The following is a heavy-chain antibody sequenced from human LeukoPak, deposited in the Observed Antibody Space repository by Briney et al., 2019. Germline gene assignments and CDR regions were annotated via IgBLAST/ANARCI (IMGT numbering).Heavy chain of an antibody. CDR1: VGSISSYY. Sequence: SETLSLTCTVSVGSISSYYWSWIRQPPGKEVEWLGYIYYSGSTNYNPSLKSRVTISVDTSKNQFSLKLSSVTAADTAVYYCAREWAYYDILTGYYKANWFDPWGQGTLVTVSS. CDR2: IYYSGST. V-gene: IGHV4-59*01. D-gene: IGHD3-9*01. J-gene: IGHJ5*02. CDR3: AREWAYYDILTGYYKANWFDP.